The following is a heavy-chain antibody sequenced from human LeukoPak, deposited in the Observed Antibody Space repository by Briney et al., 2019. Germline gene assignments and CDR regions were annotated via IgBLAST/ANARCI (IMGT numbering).Heavy chain of an antibody. CDR1: GFTFGDYA. D-gene: IGHD2-15*01. CDR2: IRSKPYGGTT. Sequence: GGSLILSCTTSGFTFGDYAMSWVRQAPGKGLEWVGFIRSKPYGGTTEYAPSVKGRFTISRDDSKNIAYLQMNSLKTEDTAVYYCTRDIDADYVDYWGQGDLVTVSS. V-gene: IGHV3-49*04. CDR3: TRDIDADYVDY. J-gene: IGHJ4*02.